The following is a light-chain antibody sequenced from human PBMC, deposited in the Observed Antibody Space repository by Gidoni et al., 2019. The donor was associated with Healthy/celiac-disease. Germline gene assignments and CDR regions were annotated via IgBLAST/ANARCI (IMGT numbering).Light chain of an antibody. CDR1: QSVSSSY. J-gene: IGKJ1*01. V-gene: IGKV3-20*01. CDR3: QQYGSSPWT. Sequence: EIVLTQSTGTLSLSPGERATLSCRASQSVSSSYLAWYQQKPGQAPRLLIYGASRRATGIPDRFSGSGSGTDFTLTISRLEPEDFAVYYCQQYGSSPWTFGQGTKVEIK. CDR2: GAS.